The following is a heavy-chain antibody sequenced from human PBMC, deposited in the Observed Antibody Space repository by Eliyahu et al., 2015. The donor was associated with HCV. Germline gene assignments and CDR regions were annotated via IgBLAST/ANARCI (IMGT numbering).Heavy chain of an antibody. V-gene: IGHV3-15*01. D-gene: IGHD2-21*01. CDR2: IKSKSDGGTT. J-gene: IGHJ4*02. CDR1: GFXFSRAL. Sequence: EVQLVESGGDLVKPGESLRLSCAASGFXFSRALGSWVRQAPGKGPEXVGLIKSKSDGGTTDFAAPAKGRFTISRDDSENMVYLQMNSLKTDDTAVYYCATAPYASGRYWGYFDYWGRGTLVTVSS. CDR3: ATAPYASGRYWGYFDY.